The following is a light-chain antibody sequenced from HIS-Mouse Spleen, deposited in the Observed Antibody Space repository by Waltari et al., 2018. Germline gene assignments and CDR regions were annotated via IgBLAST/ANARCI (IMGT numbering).Light chain of an antibody. CDR1: QSVLYSSNNKNY. CDR3: QQYYSTLYT. J-gene: IGKJ2*01. V-gene: IGKV4-1*01. Sequence: DIVMTQSPDSLPVSLGERATINCMSSQSVLYSSNNKNYLAWYQQKPGQPPKLLIYWASTRESGVPDRFSGSGSGTDFTLTISSLQAEDVAVYYCQQYYSTLYTFGQGTKLEIK. CDR2: WAS.